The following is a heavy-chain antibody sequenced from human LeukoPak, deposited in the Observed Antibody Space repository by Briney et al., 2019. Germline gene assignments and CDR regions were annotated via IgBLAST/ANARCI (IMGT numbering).Heavy chain of an antibody. D-gene: IGHD1-1*01. CDR3: ARGGGTFNC. Sequence: GDSLRLSCAASGFTFSSYWMTWVRQVTGKGLEWVASIHPEGSEKYYVDSVKGRFTISRDNAKNSLYLQMNGLRVDDTAAYYCARGGGTFNCWGQGTPVTVSS. CDR1: GFTFSSYW. CDR2: IHPEGSEK. V-gene: IGHV3-7*01. J-gene: IGHJ4*02.